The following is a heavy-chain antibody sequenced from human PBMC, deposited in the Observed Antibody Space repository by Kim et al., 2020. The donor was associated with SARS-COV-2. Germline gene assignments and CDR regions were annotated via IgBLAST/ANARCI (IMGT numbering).Heavy chain of an antibody. Sequence: ADSVKGRFTISRDKSKNTLYLQMNSLRAEDTAVYYCAKMYSSSWYGAFDIWGQGTMVTVSS. CDR3: AKMYSSSWYGAFDI. V-gene: IGHV3-23*01. J-gene: IGHJ3*02. D-gene: IGHD6-13*01.